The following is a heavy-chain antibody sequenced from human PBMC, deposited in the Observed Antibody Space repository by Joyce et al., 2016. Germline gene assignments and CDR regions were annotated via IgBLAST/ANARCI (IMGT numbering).Heavy chain of an antibody. Sequence: QLQLQESGPGLVKPSETLSLTCTVSGCSISSSRYYWGWLRQPPGKGLEWIGTIYYNGSTYDNTSLKSRVTISVDTSKNLFSLTLNSVTAADTAVYYCARHGWDGGDYLDYWGQGTLVTVSS. V-gene: IGHV4-39*01. CDR3: ARHGWDGGDYLDY. J-gene: IGHJ4*02. D-gene: IGHD4-23*01. CDR2: IYYNGST. CDR1: GCSISSSRYY.